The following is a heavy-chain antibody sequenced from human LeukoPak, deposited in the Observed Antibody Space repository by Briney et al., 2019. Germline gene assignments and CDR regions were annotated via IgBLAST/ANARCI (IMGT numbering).Heavy chain of an antibody. CDR1: GGSISSYY. CDR3: ARLRVDTAMVLDY. CDR2: IYYSGST. V-gene: IGHV4-39*01. J-gene: IGHJ4*02. D-gene: IGHD5-18*01. Sequence: PSETLSLTCTVSGGSISSYYWGWIRQPPGKGLEWIGSIYYSGSTYYNPSLKSRVTISVDTSKNQFSLKLSSVTAADTAVYYCARLRVDTAMVLDYWGQGTLVTVSS.